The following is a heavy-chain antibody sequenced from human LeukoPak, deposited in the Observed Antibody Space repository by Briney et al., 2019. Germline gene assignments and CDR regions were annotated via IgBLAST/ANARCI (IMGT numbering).Heavy chain of an antibody. D-gene: IGHD3-22*01. CDR1: GGSISSGDYY. CDR2: IYYSGRT. J-gene: IGHJ4*02. Sequence: SETLSLTCTVSGGSISSGDYYWSWIRQPPGKGLEWIGYIYYSGRTYYNPSLKSRTTISVDTSKNQFSLNLTSVTAADTAVYYCARLSLYYYDGSGYYVLDYWGQGTLVTVSS. V-gene: IGHV4-30-4*01. CDR3: ARLSLYYYDGSGYYVLDY.